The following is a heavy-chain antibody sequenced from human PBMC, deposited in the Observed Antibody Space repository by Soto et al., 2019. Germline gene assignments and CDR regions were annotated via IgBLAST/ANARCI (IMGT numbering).Heavy chain of an antibody. Sequence: PGGSLRLSCTASGFAFSHYWMHWVRQAPGKGLMWVSRINGDGSATTYADSVKGRFTISRDNAKNTLYLQMNSLRAEDTAVYYCVRSDWFDPWGQGNLVTVSS. CDR3: VRSDWFDP. V-gene: IGHV3-74*01. CDR2: INGDGSAT. J-gene: IGHJ5*02. CDR1: GFAFSHYW.